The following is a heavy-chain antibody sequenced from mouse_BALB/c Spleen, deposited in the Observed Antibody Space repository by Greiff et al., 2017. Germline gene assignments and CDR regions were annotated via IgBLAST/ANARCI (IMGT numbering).Heavy chain of an antibody. D-gene: IGHD2-10*01. Sequence: EVQLVESGGGLVQPKGSLKLSCAASGFTFNTYAMHWVCQAPGKGLEWVARIRSKSNNYATYYADSVKDRFTISRDDSQSMLYLQMNNLKTEDTAMYYCVREAAYYGNYVYAMDYWGQGTSVTVSS. CDR1: GFTFNTYA. CDR2: IRSKSNNYAT. J-gene: IGHJ4*01. CDR3: VREAAYYGNYVYAMDY. V-gene: IGHV10-3*03.